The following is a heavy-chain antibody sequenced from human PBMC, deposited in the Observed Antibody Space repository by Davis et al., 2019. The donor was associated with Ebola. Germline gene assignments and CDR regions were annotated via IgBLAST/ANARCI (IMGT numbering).Heavy chain of an antibody. V-gene: IGHV1-3*01. CDR1: GYTFPSYP. CDR3: AREWQNYFSY. J-gene: IGHJ4*02. D-gene: IGHD5-24*01. Sequence: ASVKVSCKTSGYTFPSYPIHWVRQAPGQRLEWMGWINAANGNTKYSQSFQGRVTITRDTSTRTAYLEVTNVTSEDPAVYYCAREWQNYFSYWGQGTLVTVSS. CDR2: INAANGNT.